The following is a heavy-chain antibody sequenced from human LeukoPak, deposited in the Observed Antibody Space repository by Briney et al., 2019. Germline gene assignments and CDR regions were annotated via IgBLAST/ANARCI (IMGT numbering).Heavy chain of an antibody. J-gene: IGHJ4*02. Sequence: GRSLRLSCAASGFTFSSYGMHWVRQAPGKGLEWVAVIWYGGSNKYYADSVKGRFTISRDNAKNSLYLQMNSLRAEDTAVYYCARGSSSWYPRLDYWGQGTLVTVSS. CDR2: IWYGGSNK. V-gene: IGHV3-33*08. D-gene: IGHD6-13*01. CDR1: GFTFSSYG. CDR3: ARGSSSWYPRLDY.